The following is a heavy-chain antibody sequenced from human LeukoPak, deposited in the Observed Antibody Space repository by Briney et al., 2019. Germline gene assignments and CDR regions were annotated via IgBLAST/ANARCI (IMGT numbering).Heavy chain of an antibody. CDR3: AKDGAHYYGSGSYNY. CDR1: GFTFSSYS. CDR2: ISSSSSYI. J-gene: IGHJ4*02. D-gene: IGHD3-10*01. V-gene: IGHV3-21*01. Sequence: GGSLRLSCAASGFTFSSYSMNWVRQAPGKGLEWVSSISSSSSYIYYADSVKGRFTISRDNAKNTLYLQMNSLRAEDTAVYYCAKDGAHYYGSGSYNYWGQGTLVTVSS.